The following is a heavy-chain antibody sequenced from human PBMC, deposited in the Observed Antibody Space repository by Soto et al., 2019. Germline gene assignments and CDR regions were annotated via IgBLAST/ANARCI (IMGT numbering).Heavy chain of an antibody. V-gene: IGHV3-23*01. J-gene: IGHJ4*02. Sequence: GGSLRLSCAASGFTFSSYAMSWVRQAPGKGLEWVSTISGRGDDTYYTDSVKGRFTISRDNSKNTLYVHMNSLRAEDTAVYYCARAQPTYSSSYFDYWGKGTLDTVSS. D-gene: IGHD3-22*01. CDR3: ARAQPTYSSSYFDY. CDR2: ISGRGDDT. CDR1: GFTFSSYA.